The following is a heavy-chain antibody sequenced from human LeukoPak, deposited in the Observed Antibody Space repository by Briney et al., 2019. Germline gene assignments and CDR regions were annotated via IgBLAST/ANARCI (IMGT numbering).Heavy chain of an antibody. CDR3: ARSGGIAVAGSFDY. J-gene: IGHJ4*02. CDR2: IYHSGST. Sequence: SGTLSLTCAVSGGSLSSSNWWSWVRPPPGKGLEWIGEIYHSGSTNYNPSLKSRVTISVDKSKNQFSLKLSSVTAADTAVYYCARSGGIAVAGSFDYWGQGTLVTVSS. D-gene: IGHD6-19*01. V-gene: IGHV4-4*02. CDR1: GGSLSSSNW.